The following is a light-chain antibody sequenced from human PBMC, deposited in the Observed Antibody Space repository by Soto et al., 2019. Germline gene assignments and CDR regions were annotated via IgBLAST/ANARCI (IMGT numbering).Light chain of an antibody. CDR1: NTDVGGYNY. CDR2: EVS. V-gene: IGLV2-14*03. J-gene: IGLJ1*01. CDR3: SSYPDNSTYV. Sequence: QSVLTQPASVSGSPGQSITISCSGTNTDVGGYNYVSWYQQYPGKAPKLIIYEVSNRPSGVSNRFSGYKSGNTASLTTSRLQAEDEGHYYCSSYPDNSTYVFATGTKVTVL.